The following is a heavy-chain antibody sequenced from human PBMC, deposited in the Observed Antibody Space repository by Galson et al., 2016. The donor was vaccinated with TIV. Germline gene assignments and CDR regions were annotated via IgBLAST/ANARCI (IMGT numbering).Heavy chain of an antibody. CDR1: GFIFSSYG. CDR2: IWYDGSNK. J-gene: IGHJ6*02. Sequence: SLRPSCAASGFIFSSYGMHWVRQAPGKGLEWVAVIWYDGSNKNYADSVKGRFTISRDNSKKMLFLQMNSLRAEDTALYYCAKVPSSGFSYYYGMDVWGQGTTVTVSS. CDR3: AKVPSSGFSYYYGMDV. V-gene: IGHV3-33*06. D-gene: IGHD3-22*01.